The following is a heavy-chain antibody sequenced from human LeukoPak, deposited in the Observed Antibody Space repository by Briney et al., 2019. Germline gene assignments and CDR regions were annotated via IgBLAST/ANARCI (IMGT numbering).Heavy chain of an antibody. J-gene: IGHJ4*02. CDR2: ISSSSSYI. CDR3: ARREGGYSSSLDY. CDR1: GFTFSSYS. V-gene: IGHV3-21*01. Sequence: AGGSLRLSCAASGFTFSSYSMNWVRQAPGRGLEWVSSISSSSSYIYYADSVKGRFTISRDNAKNSLYLQMNSLRAEDTAVYYCARREGGYSSSLDYWGQGTLVTVSS. D-gene: IGHD6-13*01.